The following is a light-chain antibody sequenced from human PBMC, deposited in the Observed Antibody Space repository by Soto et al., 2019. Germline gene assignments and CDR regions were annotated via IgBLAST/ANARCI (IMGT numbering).Light chain of an antibody. J-gene: IGKJ1*01. CDR1: QSLLHSNGYNY. CDR2: LGS. CDR3: MQDLQTPRT. V-gene: IGKV2-28*01. Sequence: DIVMTQSPLSLPVTPGEPASISCRSSQSLLHSNGYNYLDWYLQKPGQSPQLLIYLGSNRASGVPDRFSGSGSGTDFTLKISRVEAEDVGVYYCMQDLQTPRTFGQGTRWIS.